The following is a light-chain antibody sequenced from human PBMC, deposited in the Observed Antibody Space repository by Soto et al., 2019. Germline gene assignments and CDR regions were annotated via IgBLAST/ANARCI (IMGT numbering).Light chain of an antibody. CDR2: GSD. CDR3: ASWDDSQSGFGL. V-gene: IGLV1-44*01. Sequence: QSVLTQPPSVSGTPGQRVIISCSGSTSNIGANPVNWYQQLPGTAPKLLIYGSDPRPSGVPDRFSGSKSAPSASLAISGLQSADEADYYCASWDDSQSGFGLFGGGTKLTVL. CDR1: TSNIGANP. J-gene: IGLJ3*02.